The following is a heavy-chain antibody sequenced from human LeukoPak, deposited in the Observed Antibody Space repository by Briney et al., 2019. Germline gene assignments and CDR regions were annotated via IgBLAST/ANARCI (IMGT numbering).Heavy chain of an antibody. CDR1: GGSFSGYY. V-gene: IGHV4-34*01. Sequence: SEALSLTCAVYGGSFSGYYWSWIRQPPGKGLEWIGEINHSGSTNYNPSLKSRVTISVDTSENQFSLKLSSMTAADTAVYYCARGNPIVVVPAARYWFDPWGQGTLVTVSS. CDR3: ARGNPIVVVPAARYWFDP. J-gene: IGHJ5*02. CDR2: INHSGST. D-gene: IGHD2-2*01.